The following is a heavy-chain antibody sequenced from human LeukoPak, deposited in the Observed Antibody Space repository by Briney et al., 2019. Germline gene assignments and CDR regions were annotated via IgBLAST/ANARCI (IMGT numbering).Heavy chain of an antibody. CDR2: IHSGGST. Sequence: PGGFLRLSCAASGFTVNSNYMSWVRQAPGKGLEWVSDIHSGGSTYYADSVKGRFTISRDNSKNTLYLQMNSLRAEDTAVYYCARTMEVGATLDPWGQGTLVTVSS. CDR1: GFTVNSNY. D-gene: IGHD1-26*01. V-gene: IGHV3-53*01. CDR3: ARTMEVGATLDP. J-gene: IGHJ5*02.